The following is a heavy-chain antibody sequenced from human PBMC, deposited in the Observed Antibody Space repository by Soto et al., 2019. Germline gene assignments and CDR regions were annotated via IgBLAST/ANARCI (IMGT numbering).Heavy chain of an antibody. V-gene: IGHV1-69*06. CDR3: ARYSGSYPYYFDY. CDR1: GGTFTSYA. CDR2: IIPIFGKA. J-gene: IGHJ4*02. D-gene: IGHD1-26*01. Sequence: SVKVSCKASGGTFTSYAISWVRQAPGQGLEWLGGIIPIFGKANYAQKFQGRVTITADKSTSTAYMELSSLRSEDTAVYYCARYSGSYPYYFDYWGQGTLVTVSS.